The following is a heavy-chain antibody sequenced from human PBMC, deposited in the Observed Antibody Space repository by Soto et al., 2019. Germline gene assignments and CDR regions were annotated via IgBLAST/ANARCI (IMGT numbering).Heavy chain of an antibody. J-gene: IGHJ4*02. V-gene: IGHV1-2*02. D-gene: IGHD4-17*01. CDR1: GYTFTGHS. Sequence: GASVKVSCKASGYTFTGHSMHWVRQAPGQGFEWMGWINPNSGGTNYVQRFQGRVSMTRDTSISTAYMELSRLTSDDTAVYYCARDDYGGNSGVLVDFWGQGTLVTAPQ. CDR3: ARDDYGGNSGVLVDF. CDR2: INPNSGGT.